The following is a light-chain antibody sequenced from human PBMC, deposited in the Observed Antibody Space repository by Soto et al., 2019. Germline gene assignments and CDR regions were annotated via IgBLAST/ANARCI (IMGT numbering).Light chain of an antibody. CDR3: QQYGDSPDTDRWT. Sequence: EIVLTQSPGTLSLSPGERASLSCRASQSVRSSSLAWYQHKPGQPPRLLIYGASSRATGIPDRFSGSGSGTDFTLTISSLEPEDFAVYFCQQYGDSPDTDRWTFGPGTKVEIK. CDR2: GAS. J-gene: IGKJ1*01. V-gene: IGKV3-20*01. CDR1: QSVRSSS.